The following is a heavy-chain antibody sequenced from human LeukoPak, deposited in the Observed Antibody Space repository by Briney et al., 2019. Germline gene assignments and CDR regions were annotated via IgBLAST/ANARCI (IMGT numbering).Heavy chain of an antibody. CDR3: ARGPYFPPGAFDI. CDR2: MYSGGST. V-gene: IGHV3-53*01. J-gene: IGHJ3*02. CDR1: GFTVRSNY. D-gene: IGHD3-9*01. Sequence: PGGSLRLSWAASGFTVRSNYMSWVRQAPGEGLEWVSVMYSGGSTYYAGCVRGGFTISRDSSKNTLYLQMQSLRADDTAVYYCARGPYFPPGAFDIWGQGTMITVSS.